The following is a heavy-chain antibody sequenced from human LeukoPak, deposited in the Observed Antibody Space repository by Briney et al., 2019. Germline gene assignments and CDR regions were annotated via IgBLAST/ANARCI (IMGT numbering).Heavy chain of an antibody. D-gene: IGHD5-12*01. J-gene: IGHJ5*02. CDR2: IYYSGST. CDR3: ARDGVRGYSGYDFEGWFDP. CDR1: GGSIRSHY. V-gene: IGHV4-59*11. Sequence: SETLSLTCTVSGGSIRSHYWSWIRQPPGKGLEWIGYIYYSGSTNYNPSLKSRVTILVDTSKNQFSLKLSSVTAADTAVYYCARDGVRGYSGYDFEGWFDPWGQGTLVTVSS.